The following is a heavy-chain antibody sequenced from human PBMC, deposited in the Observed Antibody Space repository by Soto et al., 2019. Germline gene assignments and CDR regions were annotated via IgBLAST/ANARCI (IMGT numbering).Heavy chain of an antibody. V-gene: IGHV5-51*01. D-gene: IGHD5-12*01. J-gene: IGHJ3*02. CDR3: VRPGAYNYGDAFHT. CDR1: GYRFTSYW. Sequence: EVQLVQSGAEVKKPGEPLNISCKASGYRFTSYWLGWVRQMPGKGLEWMGIINPGDSDTKYRPSLQGQVSISADKSISTAYLQWSSLKASDTAMYYCVRPGAYNYGDAFHTWGQGTLVTVSS. CDR2: INPGDSDT.